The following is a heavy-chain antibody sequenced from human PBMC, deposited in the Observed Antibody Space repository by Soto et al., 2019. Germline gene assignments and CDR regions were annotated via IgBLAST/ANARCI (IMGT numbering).Heavy chain of an antibody. V-gene: IGHV3-9*01. CDR2: IMWNSGSR. CDR3: AKAFYESGYSYGWKGDYYYYYGMDV. J-gene: IGHJ6*02. D-gene: IGHD5-18*01. Sequence: SLRPSCAAAGFTFDDYAMHWVRQAPGKGLEWVSGIMWNSGSRGYSDSVKGRFTISRDNAKNTLYLQMNSLRAEDTALYYCAKAFYESGYSYGWKGDYYYYYGMDVWGQGTTVTVSS. CDR1: GFTFDDYA.